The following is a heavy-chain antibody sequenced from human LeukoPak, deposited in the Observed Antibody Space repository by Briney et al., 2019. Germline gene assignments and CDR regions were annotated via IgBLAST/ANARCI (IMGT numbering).Heavy chain of an antibody. D-gene: IGHD6-13*01. J-gene: IGHJ6*03. CDR1: GYTFTSYG. CDR3: ARGHGSKGSCYYYMDV. Sequence: ASVKVSCKASGYTFTSYGISWVRQAPGQGLEWMGWISAYNGNTNYAQKLQGRVTMTTDTSTSTAYMELRSLRSEDTAVYYCARGHGSKGSCYYYMDVWGKGTTVTVSS. V-gene: IGHV1-18*01. CDR2: ISAYNGNT.